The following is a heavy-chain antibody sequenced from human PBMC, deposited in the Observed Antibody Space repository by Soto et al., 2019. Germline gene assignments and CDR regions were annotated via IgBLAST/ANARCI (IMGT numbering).Heavy chain of an antibody. CDR1: GYTFTSYG. CDR2: ISAYNGNT. CDR3: ARDGRFYDILPGYPFDY. Sequence: ASVKVSCKASGYTFTSYGISWVRQAPGQGLEWMGWISAYNGNTNYAQKLQGRVTMTTDTSTSTAYMELRSLRSDDTAVYYCARDGRFYDILPGYPFDYWGQGTLVIVSS. D-gene: IGHD3-9*01. V-gene: IGHV1-18*01. J-gene: IGHJ4*02.